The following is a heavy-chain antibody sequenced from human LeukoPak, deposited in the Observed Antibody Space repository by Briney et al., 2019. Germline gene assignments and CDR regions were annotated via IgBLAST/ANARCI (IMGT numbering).Heavy chain of an antibody. J-gene: IGHJ6*03. CDR3: AKNRGHCVDGVCHNYYYMDV. Sequence: QTGGSLRLSCAASGFTFSSYAMTWVRQAPGKGLEWVSTVSGSAGRTDYADSVKGRFTISRDNLKNTLYLQMNGLRAEDTAVCYCAKNRGHCVDGVCHNYYYMDVWGKGTTVTVSS. V-gene: IGHV3-23*01. CDR2: VSGSAGRT. CDR1: GFTFSSYA. D-gene: IGHD2-8*02.